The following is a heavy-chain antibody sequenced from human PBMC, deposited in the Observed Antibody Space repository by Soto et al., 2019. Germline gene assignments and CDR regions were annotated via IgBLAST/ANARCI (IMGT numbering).Heavy chain of an antibody. CDR1: GGAISCYD. D-gene: IGHD1-1*01. V-gene: IGHV4-4*07. CDR3: ARVGTTSGIVSNNWFDP. CDR2: IYSSGST. Sequence: SETLALTVTVTGGAISCYDWTGMRQSTGGGLEWIWRIYSSGSTNYNPSLKSRVTISLDTSMNHFSLRLSSVTAADKAVYYCARVGTTSGIVSNNWFDPWGQGTQVTVSS. J-gene: IGHJ5*02.